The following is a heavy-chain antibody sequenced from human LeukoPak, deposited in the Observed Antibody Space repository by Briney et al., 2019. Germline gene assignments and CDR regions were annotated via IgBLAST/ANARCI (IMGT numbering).Heavy chain of an antibody. D-gene: IGHD3-22*01. CDR2: ITGSSSFI. CDR3: ARNYDSSGYGYNWFDP. CDR1: GFTFSTYS. J-gene: IGHJ5*02. Sequence: GGSLRLSCAASGFTFSTYSMNWVRQAPGKGLEWVSSITGSSSFIYYADSVKGRFTISRDNAKNSLHLQMNSLRAEDTAVYYCARNYDSSGYGYNWFDPWGQGILVTVSS. V-gene: IGHV3-21*01.